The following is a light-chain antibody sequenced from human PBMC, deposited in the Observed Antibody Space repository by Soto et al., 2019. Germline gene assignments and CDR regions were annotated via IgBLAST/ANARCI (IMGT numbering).Light chain of an antibody. Sequence: EIVLTQSPGTLSLSPGERATLSCRASQSVTSNSLAWYQQKPGQAPRLLIYRASTRATGIPDRFSGSGSGADFTLTINILEYEDFAMYYWHQYGRSPRTFGQGTRLEIK. J-gene: IGKJ2*01. CDR1: QSVTSNS. V-gene: IGKV3-20*01. CDR2: RAS. CDR3: HQYGRSPRT.